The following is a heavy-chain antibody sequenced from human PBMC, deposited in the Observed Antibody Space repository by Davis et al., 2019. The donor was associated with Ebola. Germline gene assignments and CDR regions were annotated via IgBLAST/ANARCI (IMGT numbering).Heavy chain of an antibody. V-gene: IGHV3-33*01. CDR1: GFSFSSYA. CDR3: ARTSYYDYVWLD. CDR2: ISYDGRNK. D-gene: IGHD3-16*01. Sequence: GESLKISCAASGFSFSSYAMHWVRQAPGKGLEWVAFISYDGRNKYYADSVKGRFTFSRDNGQNSLYLQMNSLRVDDTAMYYCARTSYYDYVWLDWGQGTLVTVSS. J-gene: IGHJ4*02.